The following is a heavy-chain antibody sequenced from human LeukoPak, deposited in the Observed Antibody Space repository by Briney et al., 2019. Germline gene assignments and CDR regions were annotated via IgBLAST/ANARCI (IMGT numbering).Heavy chain of an antibody. Sequence: SETLSLTCTVSGGSISSYYWSWIRQPPGKGLEWIGYIYYSGSTNYNPSLKSRVTISVDTSKNQFSLKLSSVTAADTAVYYCAGQVAATGNDYWGQGTLVTVSS. J-gene: IGHJ4*02. V-gene: IGHV4-59*08. CDR3: AGQVAATGNDY. CDR1: GGSISSYY. D-gene: IGHD6-25*01. CDR2: IYYSGST.